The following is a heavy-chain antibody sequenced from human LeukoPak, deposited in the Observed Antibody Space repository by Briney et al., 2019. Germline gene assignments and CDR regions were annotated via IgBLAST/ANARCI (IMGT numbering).Heavy chain of an antibody. J-gene: IGHJ6*03. V-gene: IGHV1-2*06. CDR3: ARSHINSSGWYGDYYYYYMDV. Sequence: GASVKVSCKASGYTFTGYYMHWVRQVPGQGLEWMGRINPNSGGTNYAQKFQGRVTMTRDTSISTAYMELSRLRSDDTAVYYCARSHINSSGWYGDYYYYYMDVWGKGTTVTVSS. D-gene: IGHD6-19*01. CDR2: INPNSGGT. CDR1: GYTFTGYY.